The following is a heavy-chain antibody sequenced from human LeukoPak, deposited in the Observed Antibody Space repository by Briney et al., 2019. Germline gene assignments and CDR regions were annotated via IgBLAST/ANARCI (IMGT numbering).Heavy chain of an antibody. CDR1: GYTFTSYD. V-gene: IGHV1-8*01. D-gene: IGHD3-3*01. J-gene: IGHJ4*02. Sequence: ASVKVSCKASGYTFTSYDINWVRQATGQGLEWMGWMNPNSGNTGYAQKFQGRVTMTRNTSISTAYMELSSLRSEDTAVYYCARGGTYSDFWSGYPYYFDYWGQGTLVTVSS. CDR2: MNPNSGNT. CDR3: ARGGTYSDFWSGYPYYFDY.